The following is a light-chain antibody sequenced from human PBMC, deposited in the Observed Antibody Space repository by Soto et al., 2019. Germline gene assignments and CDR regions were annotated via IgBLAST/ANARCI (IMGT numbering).Light chain of an antibody. CDR2: AAS. Sequence: DIQMTQSPSSLSASVAHRVIITCRASQSISNHLNWYQQKPGKAPKLLIFAASSLQSGVPSRFSGSRSGPDFTLTISSLQPEDFATYYCQQSYSSPPTFGQGTKVDIK. CDR1: QSISNH. J-gene: IGKJ1*01. CDR3: QQSYSSPPT. V-gene: IGKV1-39*01.